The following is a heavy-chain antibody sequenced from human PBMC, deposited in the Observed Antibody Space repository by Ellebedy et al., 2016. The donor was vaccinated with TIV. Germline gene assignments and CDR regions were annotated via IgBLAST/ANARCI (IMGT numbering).Heavy chain of an antibody. Sequence: MPSETLSLTCSVSGGSISSYYWSWIRQPPGKGLEWIGNIYYSGSTNYNPSLKSRVTISLDTSKNQFSLRLSSLTAADTAVYYCASAPNWFYLDFWGQGTLVNVSS. CDR2: IYYSGST. V-gene: IGHV4-59*01. J-gene: IGHJ4*02. CDR3: ASAPNWFYLDF. CDR1: GGSISSYY. D-gene: IGHD3-10*01.